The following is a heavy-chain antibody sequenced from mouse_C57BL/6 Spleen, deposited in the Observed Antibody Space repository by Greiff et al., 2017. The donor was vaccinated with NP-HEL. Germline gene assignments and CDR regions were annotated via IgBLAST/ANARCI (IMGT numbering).Heavy chain of an antibody. D-gene: IGHD2-4*01. J-gene: IGHJ3*01. Sequence: VQLQQPGAELVMPGASVKLSCKASGYTFTSYWMHWVKQRPGQGLEWIGEIDPSDSYTNYNQKFKGKSTLTVDKSSSTAYMQLSSLTSDDSAVYYCARKGVYYDYDGFAYWGQGTLVTVSA. CDR3: ARKGVYYDYDGFAY. CDR2: IDPSDSYT. V-gene: IGHV1-69*01. CDR1: GYTFTSYW.